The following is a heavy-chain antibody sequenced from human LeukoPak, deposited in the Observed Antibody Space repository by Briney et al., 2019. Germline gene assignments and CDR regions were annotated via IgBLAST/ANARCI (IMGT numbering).Heavy chain of an antibody. Sequence: GGSQRLSCAASGFRFNSCGFQGARQAPGKGREWVAVIWYDGTYKFYGNYVMGRFTISRDNSKNTVYLQMNSLRVEDTAVYYCATDRGDGYKGFDYWGQGTLVTVSS. D-gene: IGHD5-24*01. V-gene: IGHV3-33*01. CDR1: GFRFNSCG. CDR2: IWYDGTYK. J-gene: IGHJ4*02. CDR3: ATDRGDGYKGFDY.